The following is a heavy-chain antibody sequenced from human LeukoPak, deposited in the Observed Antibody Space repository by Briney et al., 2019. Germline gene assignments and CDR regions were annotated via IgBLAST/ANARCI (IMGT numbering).Heavy chain of an antibody. J-gene: IGHJ4*02. CDR1: GYSFTSYW. D-gene: IGHD5-18*01. CDR3: ASGSGYSYGLPFDY. Sequence: PGGSLRLSCKGSGYSFTSYWIGWVRQMPGKGLEWMGIIYPGDSDTRYSPSFQGQVTISADKSISTAYLQWSSLRASDTAMYYCASGSGYSYGLPFDYRGQGTLVTVSS. CDR2: IYPGDSDT. V-gene: IGHV5-51*01.